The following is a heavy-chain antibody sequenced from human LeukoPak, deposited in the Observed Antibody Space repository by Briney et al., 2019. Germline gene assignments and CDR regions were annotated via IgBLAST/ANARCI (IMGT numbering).Heavy chain of an antibody. CDR2: INHSGST. J-gene: IGHJ5*01. Sequence: SETLSLTCAVSGGSFSGYYWSWIRQPPGKGLEWTGEINHSGSTNYNPSLKSRVTISVDTSKNQFSLKLSSVNAADTAVYYCATHETYIYSWYVVPPPPYNWLYSWGQGTLVTVSS. CDR3: ATHETYIYSWYVVPPPPYNWLYS. V-gene: IGHV4-34*01. CDR1: GGSFSGYY. D-gene: IGHD6-13*01.